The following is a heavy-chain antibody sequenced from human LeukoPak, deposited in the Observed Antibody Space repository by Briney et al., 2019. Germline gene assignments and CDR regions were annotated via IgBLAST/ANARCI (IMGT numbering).Heavy chain of an antibody. CDR2: IYTSGST. CDR3: ARGGRWSRYFDL. J-gene: IGHJ2*01. Sequence: KSSETLSLTCTASGGSISSGSYYWSWIRQPAGKGLEWIGRIYTSGSTNYNPSFKSRVTISVDTSKNQFSLKLSSVTAADTAVYYCARGGRWSRYFDLWGRGTLVTVSS. D-gene: IGHD1-26*01. V-gene: IGHV4-61*02. CDR1: GGSISSGSYY.